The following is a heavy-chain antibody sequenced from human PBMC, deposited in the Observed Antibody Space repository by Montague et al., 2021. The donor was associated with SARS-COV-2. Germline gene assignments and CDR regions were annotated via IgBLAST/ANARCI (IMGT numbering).Heavy chain of an antibody. CDR1: GGSISGYY. CDR3: ARDAYYDFWVGYLSYKWFDP. J-gene: IGHJ5*02. Sequence: SETLSLTCAVYGGSISGYYWAWIRQTPGKGLEWIGDINHSGNTNXNPSLKSRLTISVDTSKKQFSLKLSSVTTADTAVYYCARDAYYDFWVGYLSYKWFDPWGLGTPVTVSS. D-gene: IGHD3-3*01. CDR2: INHSGNT. V-gene: IGHV4-34*01.